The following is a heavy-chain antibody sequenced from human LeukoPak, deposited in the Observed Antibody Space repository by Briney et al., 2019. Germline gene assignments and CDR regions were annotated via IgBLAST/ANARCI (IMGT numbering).Heavy chain of an antibody. J-gene: IGHJ3*02. D-gene: IGHD4-17*01. Sequence: GGSLRLSCAASALRFSSFAMTWVRQAPGKGLEWVSGIHGNGETTYYADSVKGRFTISRDNSRELLYLQMNSLRVEDTAVYYCAKDPNGDYVGAFDSWGQGTMVTVSS. CDR2: IHGNGETT. CDR3: AKDPNGDYVGAFDS. CDR1: ALRFSSFA. V-gene: IGHV3-23*01.